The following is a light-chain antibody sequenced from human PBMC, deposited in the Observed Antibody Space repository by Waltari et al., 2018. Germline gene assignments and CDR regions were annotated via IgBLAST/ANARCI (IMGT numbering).Light chain of an antibody. Sequence: EIVLTQSPATLSLSPGERATLSCRPSQSVSSYLAWYQQKPGQAPRLLIYDGSNRATGITARFSGSGSGTDFTLTISSLEPEDFAVYFCQQRSHLITFGQGTRLEIK. CDR1: QSVSSY. J-gene: IGKJ5*01. CDR3: QQRSHLIT. CDR2: DGS. V-gene: IGKV3-11*01.